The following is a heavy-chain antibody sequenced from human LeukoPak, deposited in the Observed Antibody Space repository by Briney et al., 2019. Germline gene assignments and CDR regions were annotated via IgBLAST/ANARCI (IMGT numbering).Heavy chain of an antibody. CDR3: AKDVRAYSSGYYPAGYSDY. J-gene: IGHJ4*02. D-gene: IGHD5-18*01. V-gene: IGHV3-30*02. Sequence: PGGSLRLSCAASGFTFDDYGMSWVRQAPGKGLEWVAFIRYDGSNTYYADSVKGRFTISRDTSKNTLYLQMNSLRAEDTALYYCAKDVRAYSSGYYPAGYSDYWGQGTLVTVSS. CDR1: GFTFDDYG. CDR2: IRYDGSNT.